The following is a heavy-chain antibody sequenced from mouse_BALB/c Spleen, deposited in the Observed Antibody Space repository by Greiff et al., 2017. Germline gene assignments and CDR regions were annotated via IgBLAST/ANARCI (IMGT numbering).Heavy chain of an antibody. V-gene: IGHV3-2*02. CDR2: ISYSGST. CDR1: GYSITSDYA. J-gene: IGHJ4*01. Sequence: VQLKESGPGLVKPSQSLSLTCTVTGYSITSDYAWNWIRQFPGNKLEWMGYISYSGSTSYNPSLKSRISITRDTSKNQFFLQLNSVTTEDTATYYCARGAYYRYDGYAMDYWGQGTSVTVSS. CDR3: ARGAYYRYDGYAMDY. D-gene: IGHD2-14*01.